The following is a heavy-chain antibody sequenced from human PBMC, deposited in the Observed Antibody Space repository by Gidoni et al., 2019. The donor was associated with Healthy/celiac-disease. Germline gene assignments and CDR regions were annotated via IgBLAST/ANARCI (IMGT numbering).Heavy chain of an antibody. D-gene: IGHD5-12*01. CDR1: GGTFSSYA. CDR2: IIPIFGTA. Sequence: QVQLVQSGAEVKKPGSSVTVSCTASGGTFSSYAISWVRQAPGQGLEWMGGIIPIFGTANYAQKFQGRVTITADESTSTAYMELSSLRSEDTAVYYCARDRQGFGGYVVWGQGTLVTVSS. CDR3: ARDRQGFGGYVV. J-gene: IGHJ4*02. V-gene: IGHV1-69*01.